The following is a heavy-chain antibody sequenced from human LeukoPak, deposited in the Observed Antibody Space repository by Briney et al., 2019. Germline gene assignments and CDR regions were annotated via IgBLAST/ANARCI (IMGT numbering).Heavy chain of an antibody. J-gene: IGHJ4*02. CDR1: GGSISSYY. Sequence: PSETLSLTCTVSGGSISSYYWSWIRQPAGKGLEWIGRIYTSGSTNYNPSLKSRVTMSVDTSKNQFSLKLSSVTAADTAVYYRARGYCSSTSCYTPYYFDYWGQGTLVTVSS. V-gene: IGHV4-4*07. CDR3: ARGYCSSTSCYTPYYFDY. CDR2: IYTSGST. D-gene: IGHD2-2*02.